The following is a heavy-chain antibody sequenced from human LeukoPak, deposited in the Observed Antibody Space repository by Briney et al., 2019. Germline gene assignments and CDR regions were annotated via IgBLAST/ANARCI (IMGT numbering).Heavy chain of an antibody. V-gene: IGHV1-46*01. J-gene: IGHJ3*02. CDR3: AKDPRNILTGDYDDFDI. Sequence: ASVKLSCKASGYTFSNYCMHWVRQAPGQGLEWMGIFSPTYDIPIYAQTFEGRVTMTRDLSTSTVYMELSTLRSDDTAVYFCAKDPRNILTGDYDDFDIWGQGTMVIVSS. CDR1: GYTFSNYC. CDR2: FSPTYDIP. D-gene: IGHD3-9*01.